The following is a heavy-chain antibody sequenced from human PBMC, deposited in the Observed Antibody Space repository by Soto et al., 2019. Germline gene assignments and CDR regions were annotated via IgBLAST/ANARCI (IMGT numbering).Heavy chain of an antibody. J-gene: IGHJ6*03. D-gene: IGHD2-15*01. CDR2: SYYSGST. V-gene: IGHV4-39*01. CDR1: GFTISSSSYY. Sequence: SETLSLTCTVSGFTISSSSYYWGWIRQPPGKGLECIGSSYYSGSTYYNPSLKSRVTISVDTSKNQFSLKLSSVTAADTAVYYCARQGYCSGGSCYSNYYYYMDVWGKGTTVTVSS. CDR3: ARQGYCSGGSCYSNYYYYMDV.